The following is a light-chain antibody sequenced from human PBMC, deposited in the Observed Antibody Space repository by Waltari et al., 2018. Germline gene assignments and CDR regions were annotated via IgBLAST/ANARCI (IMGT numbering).Light chain of an antibody. CDR1: QGISSA. CDR2: DAS. Sequence: AIHLTQSPSSLSASVGDRITITCRASQGISSALAWYQQKPGESPKFLIYDASSLQSGVPSRFSGSASGTDFTLTITSLQPEDFATYYCHQSHTAPHTFGQGTKLEIK. J-gene: IGKJ2*01. CDR3: HQSHTAPHT. V-gene: IGKV1-13*02.